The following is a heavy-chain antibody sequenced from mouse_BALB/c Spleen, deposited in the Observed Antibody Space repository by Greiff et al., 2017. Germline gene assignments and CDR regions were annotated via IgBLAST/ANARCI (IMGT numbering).Heavy chain of an antibody. D-gene: IGHD5-1*01. J-gene: IGHJ3*01. Sequence: EVHLVESGPDLVKPSQSLSLTCTVTGFSITSDYSWHWIRQFPGNKLEWMGDIHYSGTTNYNPSLKSRISITRDTSKNQFFLQLNSVTTEDTATYYCAPDVYLEGFTYWGQGTLVTVSA. V-gene: IGHV3-1*02. CDR3: APDVYLEGFTY. CDR2: IHYSGTT. CDR1: GFSITSDYS.